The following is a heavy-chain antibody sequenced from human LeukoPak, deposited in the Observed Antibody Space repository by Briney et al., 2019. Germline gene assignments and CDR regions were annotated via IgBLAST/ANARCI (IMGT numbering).Heavy chain of an antibody. J-gene: IGHJ5*02. CDR2: ISGSGGST. Sequence: GGSLRLSCAASGFTFSSYAMSWVRQAPGKGREWVSAISGSGGSTYYANSVKGRFTISRDNSKNTLYLQMNSLRAEDTAVYYCAKAWGYCGSTSCHGNWFDPWGQGTLVTVSS. D-gene: IGHD2-2*01. CDR3: AKAWGYCGSTSCHGNWFDP. CDR1: GFTFSSYA. V-gene: IGHV3-23*01.